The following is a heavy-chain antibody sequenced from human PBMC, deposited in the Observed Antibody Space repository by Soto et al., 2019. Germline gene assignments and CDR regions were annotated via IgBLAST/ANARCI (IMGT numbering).Heavy chain of an antibody. J-gene: IGHJ6*02. CDR1: GFTFNRYG. D-gene: IGHD3-3*01. CDR2: ISDDGSDK. V-gene: IGHV3-30*18. CDR3: AKTLRFLELALDYYYGMDV. Sequence: GGSLRLSCVASGFTFNRYGIHWVRQAPGKGLEGVALISDDGSDKDYADSVKGRFTISRDNSKNTLYLQMNSLRPEDTAVYYCAKTLRFLELALDYYYGMDVWGQGTTVTVSS.